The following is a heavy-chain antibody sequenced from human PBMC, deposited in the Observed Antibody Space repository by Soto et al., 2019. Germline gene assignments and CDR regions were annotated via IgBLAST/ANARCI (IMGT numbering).Heavy chain of an antibody. CDR3: ARLAVTTSWYFDL. D-gene: IGHD4-17*01. J-gene: IGHJ2*01. V-gene: IGHV4-34*01. CDR2: INHSGST. CDR1: GGSFSGYY. Sequence: SETLSLTCAVYGGSFSGYYWSWIRQPPGKGLEWIGEINHSGSTNYNPSLKSRVTISVDTSKNQFSLKLSSVTAADTAVYYCARLAVTTSWYFDLWAVAPWSPSPQ.